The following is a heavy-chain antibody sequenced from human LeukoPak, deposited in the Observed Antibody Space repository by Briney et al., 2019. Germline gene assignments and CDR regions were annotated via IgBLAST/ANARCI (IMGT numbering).Heavy chain of an antibody. V-gene: IGHV1-18*01. CDR1: GYTLTSYG. J-gene: IGHJ4*02. Sequence: ASVKVSSKASGYTLTSYGISWVRQAPGQGLEWMGWISAYNGNTNYAQKLQGRATMTTDTSTSTAYMELRSLRSDDTAVYYCARDQSSGGSCGYWGQGTLVTVSS. CDR3: ARDQSSGGSCGY. CDR2: ISAYNGNT. D-gene: IGHD2-15*01.